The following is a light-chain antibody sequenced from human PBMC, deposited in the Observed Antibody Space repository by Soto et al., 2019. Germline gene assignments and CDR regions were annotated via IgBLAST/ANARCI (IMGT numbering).Light chain of an antibody. Sequence: DIQMTQSPSTLSASVGDRVTITCRASQSISSWLAWYQQKPGKAPKLLIYKASSLETGVPSRFSGSGSETEFTLTISSLQPDDFETSYCQQYDTYPLTFGGGTKVDIK. CDR2: KAS. CDR1: QSISSW. V-gene: IGKV1-5*03. J-gene: IGKJ4*01. CDR3: QQYDTYPLT.